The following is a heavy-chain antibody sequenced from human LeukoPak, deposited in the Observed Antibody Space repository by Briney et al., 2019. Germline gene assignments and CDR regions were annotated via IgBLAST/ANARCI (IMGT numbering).Heavy chain of an antibody. CDR2: ISSSSSYI. CDR3: AKGPYSGFS. Sequence: PGGSLRLSCTVSGFTVSSNSMSWVRQAPGKGLEWVSSISSSSSYIYYADSVKGRFTISRDNAKNSLYLQMNSLRAEDTAVYYCAKGPYSGFSWGQGTLVTVSS. V-gene: IGHV3-21*01. J-gene: IGHJ5*02. D-gene: IGHD1-26*01. CDR1: GFTVSSNS.